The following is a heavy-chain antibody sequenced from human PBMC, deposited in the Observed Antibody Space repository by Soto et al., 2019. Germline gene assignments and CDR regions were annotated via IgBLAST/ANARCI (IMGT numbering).Heavy chain of an antibody. J-gene: IGHJ4*02. CDR2: IYWDDDK. V-gene: IGHV2-5*02. CDR1: GFSLSTSGVG. CDR3: AHGHSGYDPTGRRVGIYFDY. D-gene: IGHD5-12*01. Sequence: SGPTLVNPTQTLTLTCTFSGFSLSTSGVGVGWIRQPPGKALEWLALIYWDDDKRYSPSLKSRLTITKDTSKNQVVLTMTNMDPVDTATYYCAHGHSGYDPTGRRVGIYFDYWGQGTLVTVSS.